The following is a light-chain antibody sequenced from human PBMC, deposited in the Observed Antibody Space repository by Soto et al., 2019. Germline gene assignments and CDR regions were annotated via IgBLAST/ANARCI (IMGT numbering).Light chain of an antibody. CDR2: GNS. CDR1: SSNIGAGYD. CDR3: QSYDSSLDVV. Sequence: QSVLTQPPSVSGAPGQRVTISCTGSSSNIGAGYDVHWYQQLPGTAPKLHIYGNSNRPSGVPDRFSGSKSGTSASLAITGLQAEDEADYYCQSYDSSLDVVFGGGTKLTVL. V-gene: IGLV1-40*01. J-gene: IGLJ2*01.